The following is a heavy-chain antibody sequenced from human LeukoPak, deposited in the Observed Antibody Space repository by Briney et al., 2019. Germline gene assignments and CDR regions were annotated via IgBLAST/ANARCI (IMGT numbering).Heavy chain of an antibody. CDR3: ARDFYNLFDY. CDR1: GFTFSTYW. Sequence: GGSLRPSCAASGFTFSTYWMSWVRQAPGKGLEWVANIHQDGNEKYYVDSVKGRFTISRDNAKNSLYLQMNSLRAEDTAVYYCARDFYNLFDYCGQGTLLTVSS. V-gene: IGHV3-7*01. D-gene: IGHD1-1*01. J-gene: IGHJ4*02. CDR2: IHQDGNEK.